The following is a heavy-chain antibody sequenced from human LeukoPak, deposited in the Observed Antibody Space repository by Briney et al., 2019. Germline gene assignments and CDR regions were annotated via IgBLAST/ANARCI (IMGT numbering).Heavy chain of an antibody. D-gene: IGHD1-7*01. CDR2: FDPEDGET. CDR1: GYTLTELS. J-gene: IGHJ4*02. V-gene: IGHV1-24*01. Sequence: ASVKVSCKVSGYTLTELSMHWVRQAPGKGLEWMGGFDPEDGETIYAQKLQGRVTMTEDTSTDTAYMELSSLRSEDTAVYYCATGEGKTGTTNLAPMWGQGILVTVSS. CDR3: ATGEGKTGTTNLAPM.